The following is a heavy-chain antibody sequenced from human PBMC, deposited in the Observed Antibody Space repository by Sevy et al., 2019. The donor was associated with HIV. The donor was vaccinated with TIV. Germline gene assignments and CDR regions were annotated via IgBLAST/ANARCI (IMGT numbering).Heavy chain of an antibody. J-gene: IGHJ3*02. CDR3: ARSGYCSSTSCPFGRGHFDI. V-gene: IGHV3-48*03. D-gene: IGHD2-2*03. Sequence: GGSLRLSCAASGFTFSSYEMHRVRQAPGKGLEWVSYISSRGSTIYYADSVKGRFTISRDNAKNPLYLQMNSLRAEDTAVYYCARSGYCSSTSCPFGRGHFDIWGQGTKVTVSS. CDR2: ISSRGSTI. CDR1: GFTFSSYE.